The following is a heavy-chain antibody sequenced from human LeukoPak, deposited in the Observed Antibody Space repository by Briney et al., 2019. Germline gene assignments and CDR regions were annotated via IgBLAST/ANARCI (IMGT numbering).Heavy chain of an antibody. CDR3: AKDLGRYRNNYFDY. CDR2: ISSSGGGT. D-gene: IGHD1-26*01. CDR1: GFTFSSYA. Sequence: GGSLRLSCAASGFTFSSYAMSWVRQAPEKGLEWVSTISSSGGGTYYADSVKGRFTISRDDSKNTLYLQMNSLRAEDTAVYYCAKDLGRYRNNYFDYWGQGSPVTVSS. J-gene: IGHJ4*02. V-gene: IGHV3-23*01.